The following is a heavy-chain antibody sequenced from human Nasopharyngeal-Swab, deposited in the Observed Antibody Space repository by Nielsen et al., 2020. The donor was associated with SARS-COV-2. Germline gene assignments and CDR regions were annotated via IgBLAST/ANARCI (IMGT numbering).Heavy chain of an antibody. CDR1: GFTFGRYW. CDR2: IQQDGDIT. Sequence: GESLKISCVTSGFTFGRYWMTWVRQAPGKGLEWVANIQQDGDITYYLESVKGRFTISRDNAKNSLYLQMNSLRAEDTAVYFCARDPPSTGDYYFDHWGPGTLVTVSS. CDR3: ARDPPSTGDYYFDH. D-gene: IGHD7-27*01. V-gene: IGHV3-7*01. J-gene: IGHJ4*02.